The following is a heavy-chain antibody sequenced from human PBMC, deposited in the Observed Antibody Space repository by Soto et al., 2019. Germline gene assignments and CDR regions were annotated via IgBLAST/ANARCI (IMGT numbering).Heavy chain of an antibody. D-gene: IGHD4-17*01. Sequence: GGSLRLAGAASGFTVSSNYMSGVRQAPGKGLEWVSVIYSGGSTYYAESVKGRFTISRDNSKNTLYLQMNSLRAEDTAVYYCARAILDYGGHDYWGQGTLVTVSS. V-gene: IGHV3-66*01. CDR2: IYSGGST. CDR3: ARAILDYGGHDY. J-gene: IGHJ4*02. CDR1: GFTVSSNY.